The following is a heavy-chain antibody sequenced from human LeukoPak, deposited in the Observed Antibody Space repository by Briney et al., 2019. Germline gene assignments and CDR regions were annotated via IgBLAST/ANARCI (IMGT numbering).Heavy chain of an antibody. J-gene: IGHJ4*02. CDR1: GFTFSSYG. CDR3: AKDRSIAAGGTVSEIDN. Sequence: GGSLRLSCAAPGFTFSSYGMHWVRQAPGKGLEWVAVIWYDGSNKYYADSVKGRFTISRDNSKNTVFLQMNSLRLEDTAVYYCAKDRSIAAGGTVSEIDNWGQGTLVTVSS. CDR2: IWYDGSNK. V-gene: IGHV3-30*02. D-gene: IGHD6-13*01.